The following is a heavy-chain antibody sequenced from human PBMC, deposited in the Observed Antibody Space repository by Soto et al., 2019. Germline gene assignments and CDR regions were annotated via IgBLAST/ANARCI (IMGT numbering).Heavy chain of an antibody. Sequence: PGGSLRLSCAASGFTVSSNYMSWVRQAPGKGLEWVSVINGGGSTDYADSVKGRFTISRDISRNALYLQLNSLRSEDMAVYYCVRENYYYGMDVWGQGTTVTVSS. CDR1: GFTVSSNY. J-gene: IGHJ6*02. V-gene: IGHV3-66*01. CDR3: VRENYYYGMDV. D-gene: IGHD3-10*01. CDR2: INGGGST.